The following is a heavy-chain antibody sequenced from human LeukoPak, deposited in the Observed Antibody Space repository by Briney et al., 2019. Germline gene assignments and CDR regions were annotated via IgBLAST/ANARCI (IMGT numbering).Heavy chain of an antibody. V-gene: IGHV4-34*01. CDR3: AGEDYFDSSGYASWRFDI. D-gene: IGHD3-22*01. CDR2: INHSGST. J-gene: IGHJ3*02. Sequence: SETLSLTCAVYGGSFSGYYWSWIRQPPGKGLEWIGEINHSGSTNYNPSLKSRVTISVDTSKNQFSLKLSSVTAADTAVYYCAGEDYFDSSGYASWRFDIWGQGTMVTVSS. CDR1: GGSFSGYY.